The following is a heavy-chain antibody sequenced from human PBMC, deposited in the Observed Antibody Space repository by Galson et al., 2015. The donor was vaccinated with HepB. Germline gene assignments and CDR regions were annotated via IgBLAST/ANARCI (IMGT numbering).Heavy chain of an antibody. Sequence: SLRLSCAASGFTFSSYDMHWVRQATGKGLEWVSAIGTAGDTYYPGSVKGRFTISRENAKNSLYLQMNSLRAGDTAVYYCARGGWEYYGSASDYYGMDVWGQGTTVTVSS. D-gene: IGHD3-10*01. CDR2: IGTAGDT. J-gene: IGHJ6*02. CDR1: GFTFSSYD. CDR3: ARGGWEYYGSASDYYGMDV. V-gene: IGHV3-13*01.